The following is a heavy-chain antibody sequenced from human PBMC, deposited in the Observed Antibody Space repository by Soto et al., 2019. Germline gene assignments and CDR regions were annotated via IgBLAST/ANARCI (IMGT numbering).Heavy chain of an antibody. CDR3: AREVPAAMTYYYYYGMDV. CDR2: IYYSGST. D-gene: IGHD2-2*01. CDR1: GGSISSSSYY. J-gene: IGHJ6*02. Sequence: SETLSLTCTVSGGSISSSSYYWGWIRQPPGKGLEWIGSIYYSGSTYYNPSLKSRVTISVDTSKNQFSLKLSSVTAADTAVYYCAREVPAAMTYYYYYGMDVWGQGTTVTVSS. V-gene: IGHV4-39*07.